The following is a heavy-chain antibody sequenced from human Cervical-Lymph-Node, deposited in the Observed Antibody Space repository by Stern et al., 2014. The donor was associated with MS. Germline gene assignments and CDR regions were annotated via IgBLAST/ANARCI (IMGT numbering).Heavy chain of an antibody. CDR2: IFPADSDT. V-gene: IGHV5-51*01. CDR1: RDSFTHSW. D-gene: IGHD5-24*01. CDR3: ARHHGHSPTPFDS. J-gene: IGHJ4*02. Sequence: VQLVESGSEVKKPGESLKISCKASRDSFTHSWIGWVRQMPGKGLEWMGIIFPADSDTKYSPSFEGQVTFSADRSTPPAYLQWSSLKASDTAIYYCARHHGHSPTPFDSWGQGTRVTVSS.